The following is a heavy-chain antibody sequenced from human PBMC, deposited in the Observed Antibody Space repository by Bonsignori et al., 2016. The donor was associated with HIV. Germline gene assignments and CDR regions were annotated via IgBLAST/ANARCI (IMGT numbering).Heavy chain of an antibody. CDR3: ARYDTSGSHFDY. D-gene: IGHD1-26*01. CDR1: GGSISSHY. CDR2: IYGRGST. J-gene: IGHJ4*02. Sequence: SETLSLTCTVSGGSISSHYWSWIRQPAGKGLEWIGRIYGRGSTSYNPSLNSRVTMSVDTSKNQFSLKLYSVTAADTAVYFCARYDTSGSHFDYWGQGTLVTVSS. V-gene: IGHV4-4*07.